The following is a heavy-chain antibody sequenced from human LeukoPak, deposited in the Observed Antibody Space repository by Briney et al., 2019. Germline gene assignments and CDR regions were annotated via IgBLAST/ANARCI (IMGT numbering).Heavy chain of an antibody. Sequence: ASVKVSCKASGYTCTGYYMHWVRQAPGQGLEWMGWINPNSGGTNYEQKFQGWVTMTRDTSISTAYMELSRLRSDDTAVYYCARASYYDYVWGSFVWFDPWGQGTLVTVSS. V-gene: IGHV1-2*04. J-gene: IGHJ5*02. CDR3: ARASYYDYVWGSFVWFDP. CDR2: INPNSGGT. D-gene: IGHD3-16*01. CDR1: GYTCTGYY.